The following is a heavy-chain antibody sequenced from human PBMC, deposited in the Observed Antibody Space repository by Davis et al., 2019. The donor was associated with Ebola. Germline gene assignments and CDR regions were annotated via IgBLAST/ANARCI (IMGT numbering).Heavy chain of an antibody. CDR1: GFTFSSYA. V-gene: IGHV3-23*01. Sequence: GESLKISCAASGFTFSSYAMSWVRQAPGKGLEWVSAISGSGGSTYYADSVKGRFTISRDNSKNTLYLQMNSLRAEDTAVYYCALEGAVADNWFDPWGQGTLVTVSS. CDR3: ALEGAVADNWFDP. CDR2: ISGSGGST. J-gene: IGHJ5*02. D-gene: IGHD6-19*01.